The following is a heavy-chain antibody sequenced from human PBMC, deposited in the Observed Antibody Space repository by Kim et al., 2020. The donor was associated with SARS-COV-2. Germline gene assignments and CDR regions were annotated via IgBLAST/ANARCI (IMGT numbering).Heavy chain of an antibody. CDR1: GGSISSSSYY. D-gene: IGHD3-10*01. Sequence: SETLSLTCTVSGGSISSSSYYWGWIRQPPGKGLEWIGSIYYSGSTYYNPSLKSRVTISVDTSKNQFSLKLSSVTAADTAVYYCARHGSDVKGRKKLWFGEFHYYYYGMDVWGQGTTVTVSS. CDR2: IYYSGST. J-gene: IGHJ6*02. V-gene: IGHV4-39*01. CDR3: ARHGSDVKGRKKLWFGEFHYYYYGMDV.